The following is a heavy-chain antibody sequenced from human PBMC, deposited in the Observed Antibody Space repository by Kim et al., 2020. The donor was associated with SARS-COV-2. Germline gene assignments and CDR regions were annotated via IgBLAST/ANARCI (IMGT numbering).Heavy chain of an antibody. V-gene: IGHV4-39*01. CDR3: KGGPYSSSRDYFDY. D-gene: IGHD6-6*01. J-gene: IGHJ4*02. Sequence: NPSLKSRVTISVDTSKNQFSRKLGAVTAADTAVYYCKGGPYSSSRDYFDYWGQGTLVTVSS.